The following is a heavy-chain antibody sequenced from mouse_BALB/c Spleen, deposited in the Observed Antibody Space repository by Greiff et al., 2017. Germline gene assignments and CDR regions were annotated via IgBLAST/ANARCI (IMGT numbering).Heavy chain of an antibody. CDR3: ATGLRYAMDY. CDR2: IDPYYGGT. D-gene: IGHD2-2*01. CDR1: GYSFTGYN. Sequence: EVQLQQSGAELVKPGASVKLSCKASGYSFTGYNMNWVKQSNGKSLEWIGNIDPYYGGTSYNKKFKGKATLTVDKSSSTAYMQLKSLTSEDSAVYYCATGLRYAMDYWGQGTSVTVSS. J-gene: IGHJ4*01. V-gene: IGHV1S135*01.